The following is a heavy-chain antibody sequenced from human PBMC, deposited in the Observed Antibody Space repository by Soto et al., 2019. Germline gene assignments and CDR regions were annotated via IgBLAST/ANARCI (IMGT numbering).Heavy chain of an antibody. CDR3: ARRSHLRYYYSSPRSLDT. Sequence: PGESLKISCKGSGCSFTSYWIGWVRQMPGKGLEWMGIIYPGDSDTRYSPSFQGQVTISADKSISTAYLQWSSLKASDTAMYYCARRSHLRYYYSSPRSLDTWGKESLGTVCS. J-gene: IGHJ5*01. D-gene: IGHD3-10*01. CDR1: GCSFTSYW. CDR2: IYPGDSDT. V-gene: IGHV5-51*01.